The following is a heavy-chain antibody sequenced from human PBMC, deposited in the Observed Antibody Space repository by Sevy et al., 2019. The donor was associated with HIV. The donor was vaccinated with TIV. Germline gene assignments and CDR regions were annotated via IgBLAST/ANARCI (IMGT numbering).Heavy chain of an antibody. CDR3: ARRTRTLQLAPDV. CDR1: GFTFSSYE. V-gene: IGHV3-48*03. Sequence: GGSLRLSCAVSGFTFSSYEMKWVRQAPGKGLEWVSYISSTGNTIYYADSVKGRFTVSRDNAKSSLYLQMTSLRGEDTAVYYCARRTRTLQLAPDVWGQGTTVTVSS. D-gene: IGHD4-4*01. J-gene: IGHJ6*02. CDR2: ISSTGNTI.